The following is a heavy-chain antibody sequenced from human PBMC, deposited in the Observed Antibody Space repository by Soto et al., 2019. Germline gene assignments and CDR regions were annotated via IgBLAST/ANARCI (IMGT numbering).Heavy chain of an antibody. D-gene: IGHD3-22*01. J-gene: IGHJ4*02. CDR1: GGSISTSSHY. V-gene: IGHV4-39*02. CDR2: VFHTGST. CDR3: ATKNYYESSGYYS. Sequence: ETLSLTCTVSGGSISTSSHYWGWIRQSPGKGLEWIGTVFHTGSTSYNPPLKSRVTISIDTSMNHFSLKLSSVTAADTAIYFCATKNYYESSGYYSWGQGALVTVSS.